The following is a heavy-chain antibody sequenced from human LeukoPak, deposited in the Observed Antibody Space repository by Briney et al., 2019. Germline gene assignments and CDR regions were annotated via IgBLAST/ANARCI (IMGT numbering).Heavy chain of an antibody. Sequence: ASVKVSCKASGYTFTSYGIRWVRQAPGQGLEWMGWISAYNGNTNHAQKLQGRVTMTTDTSTSTAYMELRSLRSDDTAVYYCARERDYYDSSGYYFTPTDAFDIWGQGTMVTVSS. J-gene: IGHJ3*02. D-gene: IGHD3-22*01. CDR1: GYTFTSYG. V-gene: IGHV1-18*01. CDR3: ARERDYYDSSGYYFTPTDAFDI. CDR2: ISAYNGNT.